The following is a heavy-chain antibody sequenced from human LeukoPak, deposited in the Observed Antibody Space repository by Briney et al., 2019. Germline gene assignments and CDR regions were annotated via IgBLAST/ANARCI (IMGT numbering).Heavy chain of an antibody. CDR3: ARDAGATAY. CDR2: IYYSGST. J-gene: IGHJ4*02. V-gene: IGHV4-59*01. Sequence: PSETLSLTCTVSGGSISGYYWNWIWQPPGKGLEYIGHIYYSGSTDYNPSLKSRVTISVDTSKSQFSLKLTSVTSADTAVYYCARDAGATAYWGQGALVTVSS. D-gene: IGHD4/OR15-4a*01. CDR1: GGSISGYY.